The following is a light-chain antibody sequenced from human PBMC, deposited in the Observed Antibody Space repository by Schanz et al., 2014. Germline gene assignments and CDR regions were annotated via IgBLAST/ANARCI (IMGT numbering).Light chain of an antibody. J-gene: IGKJ1*01. Sequence: DIQMTQSPSSLSASVGDRVTLTCRASQTISNYVTWYQHKPGKAPKFLIYAASTLQSGVPSRFSGSGSGTDFTLTVSSLQPEDVATYYCQKYDRAPWTFGQGTRVEIK. CDR2: AAS. CDR3: QKYDRAPWT. V-gene: IGKV1-27*01. CDR1: QTISNY.